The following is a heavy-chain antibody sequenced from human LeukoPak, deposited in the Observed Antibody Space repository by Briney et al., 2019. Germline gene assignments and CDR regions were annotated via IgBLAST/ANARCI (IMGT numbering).Heavy chain of an antibody. D-gene: IGHD5-12*01. Sequence: SETLSLTCAVYGGSFTDYYWSWIRQTPGKGLEWIGEVNHSGTTNYNPSLKSRVTISVDTSKNQFSLKVTSVTAEDTALYYCARAYNGYDYPWGQGTLVTVSS. CDR1: GGSFTDYY. CDR2: VNHSGTT. V-gene: IGHV4-34*01. CDR3: ARAYNGYDYP. J-gene: IGHJ5*02.